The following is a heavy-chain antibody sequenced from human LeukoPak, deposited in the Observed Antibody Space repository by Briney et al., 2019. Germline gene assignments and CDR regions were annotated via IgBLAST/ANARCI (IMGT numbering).Heavy chain of an antibody. D-gene: IGHD5-24*01. V-gene: IGHV4-61*10. CDR3: AREGRDGYGWFDP. CDR1: GGSISSGSYY. CDR2: IYYSGST. J-gene: IGHJ5*02. Sequence: SETLSLTCTVSGGSISSGSYYWSWIRQPAGKGLEWIGYIYYSGSTNYNPSLKSRVTISVDTSKNQFSLKLSSVTAADTAVYYCAREGRDGYGWFDPWGQGTLVTVSS.